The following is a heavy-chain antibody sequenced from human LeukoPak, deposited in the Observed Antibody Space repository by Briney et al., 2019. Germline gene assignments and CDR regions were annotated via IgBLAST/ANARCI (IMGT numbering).Heavy chain of an antibody. V-gene: IGHV3-7*01. Sequence: PGGSLRLSCAASGFSSSSYWMSWVRQAPGKGLEWVANIKQDGSEKYYVDSVKGRFTISRDNAKNSLYLQMNSLRAEDTAVYYCASNSGYDSFGFDYWGQGTLVTVSS. D-gene: IGHD5-12*01. CDR3: ASNSGYDSFGFDY. J-gene: IGHJ4*02. CDR1: GFSSSSYW. CDR2: IKQDGSEK.